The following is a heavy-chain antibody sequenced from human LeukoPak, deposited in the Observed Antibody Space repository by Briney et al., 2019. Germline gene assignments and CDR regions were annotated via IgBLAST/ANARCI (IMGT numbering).Heavy chain of an antibody. V-gene: IGHV3-48*03. CDR3: ARVIRGINNNFDY. Sequence: GGSLRLSCAASGFTISSYEMNWVRQAPGKGLEWVSYISSSGSTIYYADSVKGRFTISRDNAKNSLYLQMNSLRAEDTAVYFCARVIRGINNNFDYWGQGTLVTVSS. D-gene: IGHD3-10*01. CDR2: ISSSGSTI. CDR1: GFTISSYE. J-gene: IGHJ4*02.